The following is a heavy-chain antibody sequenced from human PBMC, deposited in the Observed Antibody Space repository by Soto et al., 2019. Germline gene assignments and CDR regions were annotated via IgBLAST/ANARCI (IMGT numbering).Heavy chain of an antibody. D-gene: IGHD3-10*01. CDR1: GYTFTSYY. Sequence: ASVKVSCKASGYTFTSYYMHWVRQAPGQGLEWMGIINPSGGSTNYAQKFQGRVTMTRDTSTSTVYMALSSLRSEDTAIYFCGRVMRSLLSITALDTWGQGTLVTVSS. V-gene: IGHV1-46*01. CDR3: GRVMRSLLSITALDT. CDR2: INPSGGST. J-gene: IGHJ5*02.